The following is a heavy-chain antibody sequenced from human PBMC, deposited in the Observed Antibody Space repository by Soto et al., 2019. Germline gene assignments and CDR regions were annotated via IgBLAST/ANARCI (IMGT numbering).Heavy chain of an antibody. D-gene: IGHD3-10*01. CDR2: IRSKANSYAT. CDR3: TRQYMVRGVIYAFDL. Sequence: GGSLRLSCAASGFTFSGSAMHWVRQASGKGLEWVGRIRSKANSYATAYAVSVKGRFTISRDDSKNTAYLQMNSLKTEDTAVYYCTRQYMVRGVIYAFDLWGQGTMVTGSS. V-gene: IGHV3-73*01. J-gene: IGHJ3*01. CDR1: GFTFSGSA.